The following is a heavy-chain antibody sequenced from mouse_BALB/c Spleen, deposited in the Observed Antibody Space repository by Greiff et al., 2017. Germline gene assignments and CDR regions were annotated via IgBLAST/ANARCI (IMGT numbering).Heavy chain of an antibody. D-gene: IGHD2-1*01. CDR2: ISSGGST. J-gene: IGHJ4*01. Sequence: EVKLQESGGGLVKPGGSLKLSCAASGFTFSSYAMSWVRQTPEKRLEWVASISSGGSTYYPDSVKGRFTISRDNARNILYLQMSSLRSEDTAMYYCARGDYGNYGDAMDYWGQGTSVTVSS. CDR3: ARGDYGNYGDAMDY. V-gene: IGHV5-6-5*01. CDR1: GFTFSSYA.